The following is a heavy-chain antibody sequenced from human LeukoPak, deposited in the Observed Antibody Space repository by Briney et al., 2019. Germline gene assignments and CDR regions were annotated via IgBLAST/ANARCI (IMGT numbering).Heavy chain of an antibody. Sequence: SETLSLTCTVSGGSISSFYWSWLRQPPGKGLEWIGYISYFGSTNYNPSLESRVTISVDTSKNQFSLKLSSVSAADTAVYYCARIENSFWSGSYYFDYWGQGPLVTVSS. J-gene: IGHJ4*02. CDR1: GGSISSFY. V-gene: IGHV4-59*08. CDR3: ARIENSFWSGSYYFDY. D-gene: IGHD3-3*01. CDR2: ISYFGST.